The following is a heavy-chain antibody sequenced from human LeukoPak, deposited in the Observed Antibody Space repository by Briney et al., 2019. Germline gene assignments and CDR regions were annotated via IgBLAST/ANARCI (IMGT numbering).Heavy chain of an antibody. D-gene: IGHD2-15*01. J-gene: IGHJ5*02. CDR1: GDSVSSNSAA. CDR2: TYYRSKWYN. CDR3: ARHVPTYRRVAATPRWFDP. Sequence: SQTLSLTCAISGDSVSSNSAAWNWIRQSPSRGLEWLGRTYYRSKWYNDYAVSVKSRITINPDTSKNQFSLKLSSVTAADTAVYYCARHVPTYRRVAATPRWFDPWGQGTLVTVSS. V-gene: IGHV6-1*01.